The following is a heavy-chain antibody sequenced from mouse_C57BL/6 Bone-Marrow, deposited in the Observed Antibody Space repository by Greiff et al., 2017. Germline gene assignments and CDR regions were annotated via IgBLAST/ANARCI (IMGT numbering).Heavy chain of an antibody. Sequence: EVNLVESGGGLVQPGGSLKLSCAASGFTFSDYYLYWVRQTPEKRLEWVAYISNGGGSTYYPDTVKGRFTISRDNAKNTLYLQMSRLKSEDTAMYYCARPITTVVAHYYAMDYWGQGTSVTVSS. D-gene: IGHD1-1*01. V-gene: IGHV5-12*01. J-gene: IGHJ4*01. CDR2: ISNGGGST. CDR1: GFTFSDYY. CDR3: ARPITTVVAHYYAMDY.